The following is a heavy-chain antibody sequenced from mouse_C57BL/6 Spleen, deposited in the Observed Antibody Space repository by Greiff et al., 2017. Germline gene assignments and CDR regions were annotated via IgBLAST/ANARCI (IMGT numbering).Heavy chain of an antibody. V-gene: IGHV7-3*01. Sequence: EVQVVESGGGLVQPGGSLSLSCAASGFTFTDYYMSWVRQPPGKALEWLGFIRNKANGYTTEYSASVKGRFTISRDNSQSILYLQMNALRAEDSSTYYCARSPYYYGSSCVDSYWYFDVWGTGTTVTVSS. CDR3: ARSPYYYGSSCVDSYWYFDV. CDR2: IRNKANGYTT. J-gene: IGHJ1*03. D-gene: IGHD1-1*01. CDR1: GFTFTDYY.